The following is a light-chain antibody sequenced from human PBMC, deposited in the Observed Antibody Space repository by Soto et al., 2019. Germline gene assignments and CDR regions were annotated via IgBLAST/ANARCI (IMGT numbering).Light chain of an antibody. CDR1: QTISSY. Sequence: DNQMTQSPSSLSASVGDRVTITCRASQTISSYLNWYQQKPGKAPKLLIYGASILQTGVPSRFSGSGSGTDFTLTISSLQPEDIATYYYQQSYSTPWTFGQGTKVEIK. V-gene: IGKV1-39*01. CDR2: GAS. J-gene: IGKJ1*01. CDR3: QQSYSTPWT.